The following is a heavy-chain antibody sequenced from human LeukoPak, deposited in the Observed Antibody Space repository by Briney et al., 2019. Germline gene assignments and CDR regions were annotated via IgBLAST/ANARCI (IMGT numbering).Heavy chain of an antibody. V-gene: IGHV4-39*07. J-gene: IGHJ4*02. D-gene: IGHD3-3*01. CDR2: IYYSGST. CDR1: GGSISSSSCY. CDR3: ARGPRFLEWLFFDY. Sequence: PSETLSLTCTVSGGSISSSSCYWGWIRQPPGKGLEWIGSIYYSGSTYYNPSLKSRVTISVDTSKNQFSLKLSSVTAADTAVYYCARGPRFLEWLFFDYWGQGTLVTVSS.